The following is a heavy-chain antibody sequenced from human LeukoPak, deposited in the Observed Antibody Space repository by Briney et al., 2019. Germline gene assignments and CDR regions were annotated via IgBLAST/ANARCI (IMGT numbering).Heavy chain of an antibody. D-gene: IGHD2-8*02. CDR2: IGGSGGST. J-gene: IGHJ4*02. Sequence: PGGSLRLSCAASGFTFSSYTMSWVRQVPGKGLEWVSAIGGSGGSTYYADSVKGRFTISRDNSKNTLSLQMSSLRAEDTALYYCASQGGVGGYWGQGTLVTVSS. V-gene: IGHV3-23*01. CDR3: ASQGGVGGY. CDR1: GFTFSSYT.